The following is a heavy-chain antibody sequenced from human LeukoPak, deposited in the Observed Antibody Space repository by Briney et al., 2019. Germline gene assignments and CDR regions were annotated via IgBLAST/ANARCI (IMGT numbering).Heavy chain of an antibody. D-gene: IGHD3-10*01. V-gene: IGHV3-30*04. J-gene: IGHJ4*02. CDR1: GFTFSGSA. Sequence: GGSLRLSCAASGFTFSGSAMHWVRQAPGKGLEWVAIISYDGSTKYYADSVKGRFMISRDNSKSTLYLQINSLRAEDTAVYYCRSGTDTFDYWGQGTLVTVSS. CDR2: ISYDGSTK. CDR3: RSGTDTFDY.